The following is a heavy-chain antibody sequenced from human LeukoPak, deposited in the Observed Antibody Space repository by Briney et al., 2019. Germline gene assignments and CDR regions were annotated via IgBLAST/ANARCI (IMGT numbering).Heavy chain of an antibody. CDR2: IYYSGST. V-gene: IGHV4-59*01. J-gene: IGHJ4*02. D-gene: IGHD1-26*01. Sequence: SETLSLTCTVSGGSISTYYWSWIRQPPGKGLEWIGFIYYSGSTNYNPSLKSRVTISVDTSKNQFSLKLNSVTAADTAIYYCARATGYSGVDYWGQGTLVTVSS. CDR3: ARATGYSGVDY. CDR1: GGSISTYY.